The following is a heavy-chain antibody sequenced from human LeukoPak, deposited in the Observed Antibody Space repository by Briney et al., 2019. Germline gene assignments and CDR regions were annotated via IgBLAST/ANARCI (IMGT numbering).Heavy chain of an antibody. CDR3: ARHATNGFIVNRFDP. CDR2: INPGDSDT. CDR1: GYRFTNYW. V-gene: IGHV5-51*01. J-gene: IGHJ5*02. Sequence: GESLKISCATSGYRFTNYWIGWVRQMPGKGLEFMGIINPGDSDTRYSPSFQGQVTISADKSFSTAYLQLNSLKASDTAMYYCARHATNGFIVNRFDPWGQGTLVTVFS. D-gene: IGHD1-26*01.